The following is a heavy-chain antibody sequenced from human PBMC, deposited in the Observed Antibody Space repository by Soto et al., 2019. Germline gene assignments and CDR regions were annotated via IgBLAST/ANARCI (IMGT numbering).Heavy chain of an antibody. CDR3: ASANYGDSDY. D-gene: IGHD4-17*01. V-gene: IGHV1-18*01. Sequence: QGALVQSGAEVKKPGASMKVSCKASGYTFPSSTISWLRQAPGQGLEWLGWINAYSGDRKFAQRFQGRVTMTTDTSTSTAYLELTSLTSDDTAIYYCASANYGDSDYWGQGTLLTVSS. CDR2: INAYSGDR. CDR1: GYTFPSST. J-gene: IGHJ4*02.